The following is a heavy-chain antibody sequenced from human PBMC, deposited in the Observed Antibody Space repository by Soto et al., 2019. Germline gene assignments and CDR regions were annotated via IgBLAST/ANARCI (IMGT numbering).Heavy chain of an antibody. CDR1: GFTFSSYS. J-gene: IGHJ4*02. CDR3: ARGPLYFSGGSCYSHFDY. Sequence: EVQLVESGGGLVQPGGSLRLSCAASGFTFSSYSMNWVRQAPGKGLEWVSYISSSSSTIYYADSVKGRFTISRDNAKNSLYLQMNSLRDEDTAVYYCARGPLYFSGGSCYSHFDYWGQGTLVTVSS. CDR2: ISSSSSTI. D-gene: IGHD2-15*01. V-gene: IGHV3-48*02.